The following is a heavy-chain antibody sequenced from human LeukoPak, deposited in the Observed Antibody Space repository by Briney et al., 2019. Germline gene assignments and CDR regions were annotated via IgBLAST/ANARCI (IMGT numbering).Heavy chain of an antibody. CDR3: ARENYSGGHSYGLGFDY. Sequence: GASVKVSCKASGGTFSSYAISWVRQAPGQGLEWMGRIIPILGIANYAQKFQGRVTITADKSTSTAYMELSSLRSEDTAVYYCARENYSGGHSYGLGFDYWGQGTLVTVSS. D-gene: IGHD5-18*01. V-gene: IGHV1-69*04. J-gene: IGHJ4*02. CDR1: GGTFSSYA. CDR2: IIPILGIA.